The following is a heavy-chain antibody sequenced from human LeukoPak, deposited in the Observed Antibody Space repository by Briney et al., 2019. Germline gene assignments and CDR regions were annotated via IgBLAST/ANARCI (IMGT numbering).Heavy chain of an antibody. V-gene: IGHV3-21*01. Sequence: GGTLRLSCAASGFTFSSYSMNWVRQAPGKGLEWVSSISSSSSYIYYADSVKGRFTISRDNAKNSLYLQMNSLRAEDTAVYYCARSMTTVTTFDYWGQGTLVTVSS. CDR1: GFTFSSYS. D-gene: IGHD4-17*01. CDR3: ARSMTTVTTFDY. CDR2: ISSSSSYI. J-gene: IGHJ4*02.